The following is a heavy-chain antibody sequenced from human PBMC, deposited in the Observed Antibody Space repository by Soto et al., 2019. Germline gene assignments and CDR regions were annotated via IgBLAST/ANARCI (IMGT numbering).Heavy chain of an antibody. J-gene: IGHJ4*02. CDR2: ISSSSITI. V-gene: IGHV3-11*01. CDR3: AGDKGSSGYYKIV. CDR1: GFTFSDYY. Sequence: ESGGGLVKPGGSLRLSCAASGFTFSDYYMSWIRQAPGKGLEWVSYISSSSITISYADSVKGRFTISRDNAKNSLYLQMNSLRAEDTAVYYCAGDKGSSGYYKIVGGQGTLVTVSS. D-gene: IGHD3-22*01.